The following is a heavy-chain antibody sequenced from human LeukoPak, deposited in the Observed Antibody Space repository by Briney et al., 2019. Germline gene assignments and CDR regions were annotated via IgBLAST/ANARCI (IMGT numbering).Heavy chain of an antibody. J-gene: IGHJ4*02. Sequence: GGSLRLSCAASGFTFSSNAMSWVRQAPGKGLEWVSAISGSGGSTYYADSVKGRFTISRDNSKNTLYLQMNSLRAEDTAVYYCETYYYDSGGYYYTAPFDYWGQGTLVTVSS. V-gene: IGHV3-23*01. CDR3: ETYYYDSGGYYYTAPFDY. CDR1: GFTFSSNA. CDR2: ISGSGGST. D-gene: IGHD3-22*01.